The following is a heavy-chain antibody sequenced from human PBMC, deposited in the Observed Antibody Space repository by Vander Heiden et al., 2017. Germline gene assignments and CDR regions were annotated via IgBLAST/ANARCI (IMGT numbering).Heavy chain of an antibody. J-gene: IGHJ4*02. Sequence: EVQLVESGGGLVQPGGSLRLSCAASGFTFNTSWVSWVRQAPGKGLEGVAKIKPDGTEIHYVDSVKGRFTISRDNAKNSLYLDMNSLRAEDTAVYYCANAGGGGIGAYFDYWGQGTLVTVSS. D-gene: IGHD2-15*01. CDR2: IKPDGTEI. CDR1: GFTFNTSW. V-gene: IGHV3-7*01. CDR3: ANAGGGGIGAYFDY.